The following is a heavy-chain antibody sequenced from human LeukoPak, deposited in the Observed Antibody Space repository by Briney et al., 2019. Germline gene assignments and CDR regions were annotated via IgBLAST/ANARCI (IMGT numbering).Heavy chain of an antibody. Sequence: SETLSLTCTVSGGSISSSSYYWGWIRQPPGKGLEWIGSIYYSGSTYYNPSLKRRVTISVDTSKNQFSLKLSSVTAADTAVYYCARSARYSSGWDGFDYWGQGTLVTVSS. J-gene: IGHJ4*02. CDR1: GGSISSSSYY. CDR3: ARSARYSSGWDGFDY. V-gene: IGHV4-39*01. CDR2: IYYSGST. D-gene: IGHD6-19*01.